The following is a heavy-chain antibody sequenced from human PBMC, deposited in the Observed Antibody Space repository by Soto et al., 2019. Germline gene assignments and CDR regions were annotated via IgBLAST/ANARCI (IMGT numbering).Heavy chain of an antibody. CDR2: IKQDGSEK. CDR3: AKDAVYNDGLWLMDH. V-gene: IGHV3-7*03. CDR1: GFTFSSYW. D-gene: IGHD2-21*01. J-gene: IGHJ4*02. Sequence: GSLRLSCAASGFTFSSYWMSWVRQAPGKGLEWVANIKQDGSEKYYVDSVKGRFTISRDNAKNSLYLQMTDLRVDDTAVYYCAKDAVYNDGLWLMDHWGQGTQVTVSS.